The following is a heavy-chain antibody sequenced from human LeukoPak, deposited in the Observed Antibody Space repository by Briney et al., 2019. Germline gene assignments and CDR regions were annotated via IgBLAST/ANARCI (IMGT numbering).Heavy chain of an antibody. J-gene: IGHJ5*02. CDR2: IIPIFGTA. CDR1: RGTFSSYA. D-gene: IGHD2-2*01. Sequence: GASVKVSCKASRGTFSSYAISWVRQAPGQGLEWMGGIIPIFGTANYAQKFQGRVTITADESTSTAYMELSSLRSEDTAVYYCARALSLGYCSSTSCLNWFDPWGQGTLVTVSS. CDR3: ARALSLGYCSSTSCLNWFDP. V-gene: IGHV1-69*01.